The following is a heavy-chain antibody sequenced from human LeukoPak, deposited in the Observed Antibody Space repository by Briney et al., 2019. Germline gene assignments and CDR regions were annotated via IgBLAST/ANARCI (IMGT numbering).Heavy chain of an antibody. D-gene: IGHD4-17*01. J-gene: IGHJ3*02. CDR3: VRAVSTVNESDPFDI. Sequence: GGSLRLSCAASGFTFSSYAMHWVRLAPGKGLEWVAVISYDGSNKYYADSVKGRFTISRDNSKNTLYLQMNSLRAEDTAVYYCVRAVSTVNESDPFDIWGQGTMVTVTS. CDR2: ISYDGSNK. V-gene: IGHV3-30-3*01. CDR1: GFTFSSYA.